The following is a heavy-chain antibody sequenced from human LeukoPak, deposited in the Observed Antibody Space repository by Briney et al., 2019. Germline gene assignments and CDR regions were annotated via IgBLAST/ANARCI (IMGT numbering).Heavy chain of an antibody. Sequence: PGGSLRLSCEASGFTFSHYWMHWVRQAPGKGLVWVARTNPDGSSTSYVDSVKGRFTISRDNAKNTMYLQMNSLRAEDTAMYYCVPTDSSGLDWGQGTLVTVSS. V-gene: IGHV3-74*01. J-gene: IGHJ4*02. D-gene: IGHD3-22*01. CDR1: GFTFSHYW. CDR2: TNPDGSST. CDR3: VPTDSSGLD.